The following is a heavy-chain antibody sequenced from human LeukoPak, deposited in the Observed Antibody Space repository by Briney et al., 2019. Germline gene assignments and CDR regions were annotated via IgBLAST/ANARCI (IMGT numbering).Heavy chain of an antibody. CDR1: GFTVSSNY. J-gene: IGHJ4*02. Sequence: GGSLRLSCAASGFTVSSNYMSWVRQAPGKGLEWVSVIYSGGSTYYADSVKGRFTISRDNSKNTLYLQMNSLRAEDTAVYYCARGAGRYLVWFGEFVYWGQGTLVTVSS. D-gene: IGHD3-10*01. CDR3: ARGAGRYLVWFGEFVY. V-gene: IGHV3-53*01. CDR2: IYSGGST.